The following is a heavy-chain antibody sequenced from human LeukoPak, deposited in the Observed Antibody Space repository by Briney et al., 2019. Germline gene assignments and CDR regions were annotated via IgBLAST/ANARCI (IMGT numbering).Heavy chain of an antibody. CDR2: IYYSGST. Sequence: SETLSLTCTVSGGSISSSSYYWGWIRQPPRKGLEWIGSIYYSGSTYCNPSLRSRVTISVDTSKNQFSLKLSSVTAADTAVYYCARSYYYYYYMDVWGKGTTVTVSS. CDR3: ARSYYYYYYMDV. J-gene: IGHJ6*03. V-gene: IGHV4-39*07. CDR1: GGSISSSSYY.